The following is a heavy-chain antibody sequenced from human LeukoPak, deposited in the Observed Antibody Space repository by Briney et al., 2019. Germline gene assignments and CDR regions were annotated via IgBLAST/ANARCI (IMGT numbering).Heavy chain of an antibody. CDR2: IYYSGST. CDR1: GASVSSGSYY. V-gene: IGHV4-61*01. D-gene: IGHD3-3*01. CDR3: ARHSGLRSPFDP. Sequence: SETLSLTCNVSGASVSSGSYYWSWIRQPPGKELEWIGYIYYSGSTSYNPSLKSRVTISVDTSKNQLSLKLTSATAADTSVYYCARHSGLRSPFDPWGQGTLVTVSS. J-gene: IGHJ5*02.